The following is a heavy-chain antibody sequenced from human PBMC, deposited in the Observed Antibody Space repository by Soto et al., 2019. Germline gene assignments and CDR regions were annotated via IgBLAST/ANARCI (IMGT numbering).Heavy chain of an antibody. Sequence: GGSLRLSCAASGFTFSSYGMHWVRQAPGKGLEWVAVIWYDGSNKYYADSVKGRFTISRDNSKNTLYLQMNSLRAEDTAVYYCARGGGYGDYEVNYWGQGTLVTVSS. CDR3: ARGGGYGDYEVNY. CDR1: GFTFSSYG. J-gene: IGHJ4*02. CDR2: IWYDGSNK. V-gene: IGHV3-33*01. D-gene: IGHD4-17*01.